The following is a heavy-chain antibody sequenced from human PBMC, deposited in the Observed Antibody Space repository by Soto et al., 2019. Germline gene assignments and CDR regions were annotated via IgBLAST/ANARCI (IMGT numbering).Heavy chain of an antibody. D-gene: IGHD1-7*01. J-gene: IGHJ5*02. CDR1: GFTFSNYG. Sequence: QVQLVESGGGVAQPGRSLRLSCTASGFTFSNYGMHWVRQAPGKGLKWVAVISYDGSNKYYADSVKGRFTISRDNSKNTLYLQMNSLRAEDTAVYYCARDPNGYNWNFGWFDPWGQGTLVTVSS. CDR3: ARDPNGYNWNFGWFDP. CDR2: ISYDGSNK. V-gene: IGHV3-30-3*01.